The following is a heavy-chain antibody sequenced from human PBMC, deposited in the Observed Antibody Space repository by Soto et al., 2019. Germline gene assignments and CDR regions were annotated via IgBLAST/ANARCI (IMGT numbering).Heavy chain of an antibody. J-gene: IGHJ6*02. V-gene: IGHV4-31*03. CDR2: IYYSGTT. CDR3: AASCVGCGGFNYYGMDV. CDR1: GVSISSPHHN. Sequence: SETLSLTCTVSGVSISSPHHNWSWIRQYPGKGLEWIGYIYYSGTTYYNPSLKSRVTISVDTSKNQFSLKLSSVTAADTAVYYCAASCVGCGGFNYYGMDVWGQGTTVTVSS. D-gene: IGHD2-21*01.